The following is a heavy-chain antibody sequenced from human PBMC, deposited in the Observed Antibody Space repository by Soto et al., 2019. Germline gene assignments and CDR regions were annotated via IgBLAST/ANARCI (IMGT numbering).Heavy chain of an antibody. D-gene: IGHD4-17*01. CDR3: ARDHLSYGDYLDLFHY. CDR2: IKQDGSEK. J-gene: IGHJ4*02. V-gene: IGHV3-7*01. CDR1: GFTFSSYW. Sequence: EVQLVESGGGLVQPGGSLRLSCAASGFTFSSYWMSWVRQAPGKGLEWVANIKQDGSEKYYVDSVKGRFTISRDNAKNSLYLQMNSLRAEDTAVYYCARDHLSYGDYLDLFHYWGQGTLVTVSS.